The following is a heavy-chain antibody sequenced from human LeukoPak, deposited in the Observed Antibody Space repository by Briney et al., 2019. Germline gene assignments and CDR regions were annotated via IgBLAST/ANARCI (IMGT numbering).Heavy chain of an antibody. CDR2: ISYDGSKK. CDR3: ANLLIAAAS. D-gene: IGHD6-13*01. CDR1: GFTFSSCG. Sequence: GGSLRLSCAATGFTFSSCGMHWVRQAPGKGLEWVAVISYDGSKKYYADSVKGRFTISRDNSKNTLYLQMNSLRAEDTAVYYCANLLIAAASWGQGTLVTVSS. V-gene: IGHV3-30*18. J-gene: IGHJ5*02.